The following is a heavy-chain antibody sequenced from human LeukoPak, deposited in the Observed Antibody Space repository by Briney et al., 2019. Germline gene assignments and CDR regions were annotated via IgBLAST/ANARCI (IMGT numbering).Heavy chain of an antibody. CDR1: GGSISSYY. Sequence: PSETLSLTCTVSGGSISSYYWSRIRQPAGKGLEWIGRICTSGSTNYNPSLKSRVTMSVDTSKNQFSLKLSSVTAADTAVYYCARDYFARYCSGGSCYNWFDPWGQGTLVTVSS. J-gene: IGHJ5*02. V-gene: IGHV4-4*07. CDR3: ARDYFARYCSGGSCYNWFDP. D-gene: IGHD2-15*01. CDR2: ICTSGST.